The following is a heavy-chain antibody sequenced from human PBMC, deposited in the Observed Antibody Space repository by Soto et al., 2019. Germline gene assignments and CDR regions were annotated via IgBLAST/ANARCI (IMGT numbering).Heavy chain of an antibody. V-gene: IGHV1-8*01. CDR2: MNPNSGNT. D-gene: IGHD3-9*01. Sequence: ASVKVSCKASGYTFTSYDINWVRQATGQGLEWMGWMNPNSGNTGYAQKFQGRVTMTRNTSISTAYMELSSLRSEDTAVYYCARAVTYYDILTGYYTLGWIDFPGQGILVTVSS. CDR1: GYTFTSYD. J-gene: IGHJ5*01. CDR3: ARAVTYYDILTGYYTLGWIDF.